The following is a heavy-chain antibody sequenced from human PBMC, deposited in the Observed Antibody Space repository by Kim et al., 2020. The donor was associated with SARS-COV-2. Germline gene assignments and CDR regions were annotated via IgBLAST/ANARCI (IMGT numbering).Heavy chain of an antibody. Sequence: SETLSLTCTVSGGSISSGGYYWSWIRQHPGKGLEWIGYIYYSGSTYYNPSLKSRVTISVDTSKNQFSLKLSSVTAADTAVYYCARGDSSGYYAPQFDYWGQGTLVTVSS. CDR3: ARGDSSGYYAPQFDY. D-gene: IGHD3-22*01. V-gene: IGHV4-31*03. J-gene: IGHJ4*02. CDR1: GGSISSGGYY. CDR2: IYYSGST.